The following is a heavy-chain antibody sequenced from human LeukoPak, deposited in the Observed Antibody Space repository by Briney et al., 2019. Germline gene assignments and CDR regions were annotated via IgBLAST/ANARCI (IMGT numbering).Heavy chain of an antibody. Sequence: GGSLRLSCAASGFTFSDYYMSWIRQAPGKGLEWVSYISSSGSTIYYADSVKGRFTISRDNAKNSLYLQMNSLSAEDTAVYYCAGTAGYYYYYYMDVWGKGTTVTVSS. J-gene: IGHJ6*03. V-gene: IGHV3-11*04. CDR3: AGTAGYYYYYYMDV. CDR1: GFTFSDYY. D-gene: IGHD2-8*02. CDR2: ISSSGSTI.